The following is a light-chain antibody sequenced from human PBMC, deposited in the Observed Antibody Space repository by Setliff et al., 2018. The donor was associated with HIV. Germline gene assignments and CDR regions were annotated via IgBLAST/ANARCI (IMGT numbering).Light chain of an antibody. Sequence: QSALAQPASVSGSPGQSITISCTGTSSDVGAYDYVSWYQQHPGKAPKLIIYDVSHRPSGLSNRFSGSKSGNTASLTISGLQAEDEADYSCHSFASNTFYVFGTGTKATV. CDR3: HSFASNTFYV. J-gene: IGLJ1*01. V-gene: IGLV2-14*03. CDR1: SSDVGAYDY. CDR2: DVS.